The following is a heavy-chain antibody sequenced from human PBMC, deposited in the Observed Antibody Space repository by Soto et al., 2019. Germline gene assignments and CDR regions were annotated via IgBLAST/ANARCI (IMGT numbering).Heavy chain of an antibody. CDR2: IYYSGST. CDR1: GGSVSSGSYY. CDR3: ARDGNDFWSGYNYYYGMDV. D-gene: IGHD3-3*01. Sequence: SETLSLTCTVSGGSVSSGSYYWSWIRQPPGKGLEWIGYIYYSGSTNYNPSLKSRVTISVDTSKNQFSLKLSSVTAADTAVYYCARDGNDFWSGYNYYYGMDVWGQGTTVTVSS. V-gene: IGHV4-61*01. J-gene: IGHJ6*02.